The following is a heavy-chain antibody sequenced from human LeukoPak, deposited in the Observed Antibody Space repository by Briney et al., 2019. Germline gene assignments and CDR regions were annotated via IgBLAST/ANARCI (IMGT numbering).Heavy chain of an antibody. CDR3: ATDGAGFDT. J-gene: IGHJ5*02. CDR2: INIGGTNT. CDR1: GFTFNDYY. Sequence: GGSLRLSCAASGFTFNDYYMSWIRQAPGKGLEWLSYINIGGTNTHYADSVKGRFTISRDNAKKSPYLEMNNLRAEDTAVYYCATDGAGFDTWGQGVLVTVSS. V-gene: IGHV3-11*01.